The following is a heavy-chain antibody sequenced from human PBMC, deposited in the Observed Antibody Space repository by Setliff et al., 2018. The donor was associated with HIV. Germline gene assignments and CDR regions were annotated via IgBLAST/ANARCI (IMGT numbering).Heavy chain of an antibody. CDR2: ISSSSSTI. Sequence: GGSLRLSCAASGFTFSSYSMNWVRQAPGKGLEWVSYISSSSSTIYYADSVKGRFTISRDNAKNSLYLQMNSLRAEDMAVYYCARDYSSSWYGPFDYWGQGTLVTVSS. V-gene: IGHV3-48*01. CDR3: ARDYSSSWYGPFDY. D-gene: IGHD6-13*01. J-gene: IGHJ4*02. CDR1: GFTFSSYS.